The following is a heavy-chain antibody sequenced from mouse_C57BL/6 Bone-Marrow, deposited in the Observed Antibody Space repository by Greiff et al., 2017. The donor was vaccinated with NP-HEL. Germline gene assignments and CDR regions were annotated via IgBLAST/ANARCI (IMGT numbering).Heavy chain of an antibody. V-gene: IGHV5-17*01. J-gene: IGHJ2*01. Sequence: EVKLMESGGGLVKPGGSLKLSCAASGFTFSDYGMHWVRQAPEKGLEWVAYISSGSSTIYYADTVKGRFTISRDNAKNTLFLQMTSLRSEDTAMYYCARSWDLYYFDYWGQGTTLTVSS. CDR3: ARSWDLYYFDY. D-gene: IGHD4-1*01. CDR1: GFTFSDYG. CDR2: ISSGSSTI.